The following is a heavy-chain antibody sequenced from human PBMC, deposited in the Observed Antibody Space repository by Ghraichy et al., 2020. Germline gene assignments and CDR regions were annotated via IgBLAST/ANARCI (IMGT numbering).Heavy chain of an antibody. Sequence: GGSLRLSCAASGFTFSSYGMHWVRQAPGKGLEWVAFIRYDGSNKYYADSVKGRFTISRDNSKNTLYLQMNSLRAEDTAVYYCAKKKLMYYYYFYGMDVWGQWTTVNVSS. V-gene: IGHV3-30*02. D-gene: IGHD2-15*01. CDR2: IRYDGSNK. CDR3: AKKKLMYYYYFYGMDV. J-gene: IGHJ6*02. CDR1: GFTFSSYG.